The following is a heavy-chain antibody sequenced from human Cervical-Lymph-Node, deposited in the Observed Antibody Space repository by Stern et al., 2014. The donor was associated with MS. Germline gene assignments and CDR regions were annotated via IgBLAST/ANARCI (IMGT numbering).Heavy chain of an antibody. J-gene: IGHJ4*02. Sequence: VQLVHSGAELIRPGESLKISCKGSGFKFSIYWIAWVRQMPGKGLEWMGLIYPGDSETKYSPSCQGQVTMSADKSTSTAYLQWSSLNASDTAMYFCARQTTAWASDVWGQGTLVTVSS. V-gene: IGHV5-51*01. CDR1: GFKFSIYW. CDR3: ARQTTAWASDV. D-gene: IGHD1-14*01. CDR2: IYPGDSET.